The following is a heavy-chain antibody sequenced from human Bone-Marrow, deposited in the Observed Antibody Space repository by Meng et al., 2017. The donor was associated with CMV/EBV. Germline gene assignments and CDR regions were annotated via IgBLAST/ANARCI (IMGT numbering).Heavy chain of an antibody. V-gene: IGHV3-30*02. CDR2: IKYDATET. CDR3: AFYSISGYYFDY. J-gene: IGHJ4*02. Sequence: GGSLRLSCEASGFIFNTYNMNWVRQAAGKGLEWLSFIKYDATETSYADSVRGRFFISRDNSRKILYLQMSRLRPEDTARYYCAFYSISGYYFDYWGQGALVTVSS. CDR1: GFIFNTYN. D-gene: IGHD3-3*02.